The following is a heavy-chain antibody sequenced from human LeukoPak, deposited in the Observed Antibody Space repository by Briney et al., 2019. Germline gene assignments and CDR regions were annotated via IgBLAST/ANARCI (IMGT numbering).Heavy chain of an antibody. J-gene: IGHJ3*02. V-gene: IGHV5-51*01. CDR3: ARHGVDYQLLPTDAFDI. CDR2: IYPGDSDT. Sequence: GESLKISCKGSGYSFTSYWIGWVRQMPGKGLGWMGIIYPGDSDTRYSPSFQGQVTISADKSISTAYLQWSSLKASDTAMYYCARHGVDYQLLPTDAFDIWGQGTMVTVSS. CDR1: GYSFTSYW. D-gene: IGHD2-2*01.